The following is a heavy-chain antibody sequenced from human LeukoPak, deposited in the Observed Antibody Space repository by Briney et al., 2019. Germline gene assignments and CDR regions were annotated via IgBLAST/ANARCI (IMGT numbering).Heavy chain of an antibody. J-gene: IGHJ6*03. CDR3: AREMVAAAGRKYYMDV. V-gene: IGHV3-21*04. D-gene: IGHD6-13*01. CDR1: GFTFSSYT. Sequence: GGSLRLSCAASGFTFSSYTMNWVRQAPGKGLEWVSSITSSSSYIYYADSVKGRFTISRDNAKNSLYLQMNSLRAENTAVYYCAREMVAAAGRKYYMDVWGKGTTVTISS. CDR2: ITSSSSYI.